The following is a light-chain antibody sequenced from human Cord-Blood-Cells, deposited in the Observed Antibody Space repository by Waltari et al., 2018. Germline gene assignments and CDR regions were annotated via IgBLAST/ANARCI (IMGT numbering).Light chain of an antibody. J-gene: IGKJ1*01. CDR1: HSLLHSNGYKY. V-gene: IGKV2-28*01. CDR3: MQALQTPRT. Sequence: MVLIQSPLSVAVTHGEQDYLPCRTSHSLLHSNGYKYLDWYLQKPVQSPQLLIYLGSNRASGVPYRFSGSGSGTDFTLKISRVEAEDVGVYYCMQALQTPRTFGQGTKVEIK. CDR2: LGS.